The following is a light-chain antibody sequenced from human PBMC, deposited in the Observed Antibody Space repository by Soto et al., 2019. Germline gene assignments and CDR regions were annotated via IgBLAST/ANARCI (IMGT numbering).Light chain of an antibody. Sequence: DSQMTQSPSSVSASVGDRVTITCRASQASSAWLAWYQQKPGKAPNLLIYATSSLQAGVPSRFSGGGSGTKFTLTISSLQPEDSGTYYCQQASISHLTFGGGTKVEIK. CDR3: QQASISHLT. J-gene: IGKJ4*01. V-gene: IGKV1-12*01. CDR2: ATS. CDR1: QASSAW.